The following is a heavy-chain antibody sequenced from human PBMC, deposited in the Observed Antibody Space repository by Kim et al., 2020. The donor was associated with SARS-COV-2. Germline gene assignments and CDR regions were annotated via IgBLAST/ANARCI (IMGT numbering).Heavy chain of an antibody. CDR3: ARGDPGWTTVVTPAFDY. J-gene: IGHJ4*02. Sequence: KGRVTITADESTSTDYMELSSLRSEDTAVYYCARGDPGWTTVVTPAFDYWGQGTLVTVSS. V-gene: IGHV1-69*01. D-gene: IGHD4-17*01.